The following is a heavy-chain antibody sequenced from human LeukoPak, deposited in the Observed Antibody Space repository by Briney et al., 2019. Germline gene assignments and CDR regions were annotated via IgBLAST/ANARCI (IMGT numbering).Heavy chain of an antibody. CDR3: AKAATVFGVDGDYFDS. Sequence: GGSLRLPCETSGFSFKKHATSWVRQAPGKGLEWVSAISGNAVGTYYADSVKGRFTISRDNSKNTLYLQMNSLRVEDTAVYYCAKAATVFGVDGDYFDSWGQGTLVTVSS. CDR2: ISGNAVGT. V-gene: IGHV3-23*01. D-gene: IGHD3-3*01. CDR1: GFSFKKHA. J-gene: IGHJ4*02.